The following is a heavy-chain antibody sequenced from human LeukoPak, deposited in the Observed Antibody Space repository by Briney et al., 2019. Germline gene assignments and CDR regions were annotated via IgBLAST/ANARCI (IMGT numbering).Heavy chain of an antibody. Sequence: TSETLSLTCAVSGGSISSGGYSWRWIRQPPGKGLEWIGYIYHSGSTYYNPSLKSRVTISVDRSKNQFSLKLSSVTAADTAVYYCARDSASSTSAYFDYWGQGTLVTVSS. D-gene: IGHD2-2*01. V-gene: IGHV4-30-2*01. CDR1: GGSISSGGYS. CDR3: ARDSASSTSAYFDY. J-gene: IGHJ4*02. CDR2: IYHSGST.